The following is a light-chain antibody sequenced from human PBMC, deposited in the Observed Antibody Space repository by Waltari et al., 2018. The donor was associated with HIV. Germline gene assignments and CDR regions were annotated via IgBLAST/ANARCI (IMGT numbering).Light chain of an antibody. CDR1: SSNIGNNY. Sequence: QSVLTQPPSVSAAPGQKVTISCSGSSSNIGNNYVSWYQHLPGTAPKLLIYDTDNRPSGIPDRFSGSKSGTSATLGITELQTGDEADYYCGTWDSSLSGGVFGGGTKLTVL. CDR3: GTWDSSLSGGV. CDR2: DTD. J-gene: IGLJ2*01. V-gene: IGLV1-51*01.